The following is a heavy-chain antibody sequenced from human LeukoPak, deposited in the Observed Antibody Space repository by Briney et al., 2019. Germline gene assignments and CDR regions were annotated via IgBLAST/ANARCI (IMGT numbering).Heavy chain of an antibody. V-gene: IGHV3-74*03. D-gene: IGHD1-26*01. J-gene: IGHJ4*02. CDR1: GFTFSSHW. Sequence: GGSLRLSYAASGFTFSSHWMYWVRHAPGKGLVWVSRINPDGRTITYADSVKGRFTISRDNAKNTLYLQMNSLRVEDTAVYYCARVAVGRYDFDYRGQGTLVTVSS. CDR3: ARVAVGRYDFDY. CDR2: INPDGRTI.